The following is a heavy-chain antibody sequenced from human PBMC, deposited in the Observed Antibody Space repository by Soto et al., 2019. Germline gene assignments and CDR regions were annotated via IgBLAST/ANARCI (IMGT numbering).Heavy chain of an antibody. CDR3: ALHYELWSGYLSPVDF. Sequence: QVQLVESGGDLVKPGGSLRLSCAASGYTFSDYYMSWIRQAPGKGLEWISYIDTSGTKIYYADSVNGRFNITRDNAKNSLYLEMSSRRDEDTVVYYCALHYELWSGYLSPVDFWCQVNLATVSA. V-gene: IGHV3-11*01. J-gene: IGHJ4*02. D-gene: IGHD3-3*01. CDR2: IDTSGTKI. CDR1: GYTFSDYY.